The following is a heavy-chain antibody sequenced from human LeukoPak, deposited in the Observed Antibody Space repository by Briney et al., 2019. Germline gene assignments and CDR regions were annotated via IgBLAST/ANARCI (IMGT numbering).Heavy chain of an antibody. J-gene: IGHJ6*03. CDR3: ARGFYGSGSYSPPYYYMDV. CDR1: GGSISSSNW. CDR2: IHHSGRT. Sequence: PSGTLSLTCAVSGGSISSSNWWNWVRQPPGKGLEWIGEIHHSGRTNYNPPLKSRVTISVDKSKNQFSLKLSSVTAADTAVYYCARGFYGSGSYSPPYYYMDVWGKGTTVTISS. V-gene: IGHV4-4*02. D-gene: IGHD3-10*01.